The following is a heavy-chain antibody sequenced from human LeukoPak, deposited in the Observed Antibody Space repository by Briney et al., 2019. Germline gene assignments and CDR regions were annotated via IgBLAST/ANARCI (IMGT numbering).Heavy chain of an antibody. J-gene: IGHJ5*02. D-gene: IGHD4-17*01. CDR3: AKDPTVTTLAPRFDP. CDR2: IRNDGSDK. CDR1: GFTFSNYG. V-gene: IGHV3-30*02. Sequence: QTGGSLRLSCAASGFTFSNYGMLWVRQAPGKGLEWVAFIRNDGSDKYYADSVKGRCTISRDNSKNTLYLQMNSLRAEDTAVYYCAKDPTVTTLAPRFDPWGQGTLVTVSS.